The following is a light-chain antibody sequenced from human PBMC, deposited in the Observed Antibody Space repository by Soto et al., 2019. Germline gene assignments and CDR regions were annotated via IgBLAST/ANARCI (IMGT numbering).Light chain of an antibody. Sequence: DIQMTQSPSTLSASVGDRVNITCRASQSISTWLAWYQQKPGKAPNLLIYDASSSESGVLSRFSGSGSGTELTLTIGSLQPDDFAAYYCQQYNSYPYTFGQGTKLEIK. CDR3: QQYNSYPYT. CDR1: QSISTW. J-gene: IGKJ2*01. CDR2: DAS. V-gene: IGKV1-5*01.